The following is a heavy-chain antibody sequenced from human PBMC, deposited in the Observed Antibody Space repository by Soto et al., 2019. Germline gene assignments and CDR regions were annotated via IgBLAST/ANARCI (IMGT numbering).Heavy chain of an antibody. CDR1: GGSISSHY. J-gene: IGHJ2*01. CDR3: ARPRGIAPAVWYFDL. V-gene: IGHV4-59*08. CDR2: IYYSGIT. Sequence: QVQLQESGPGLVKPSETLSLTCTVSGGSISSHYWSWIRQPPGRGLEWIGFIYYSGITDSNPSLKSRVTFSLDTSKNQLSLRLSSVTAADTAVYYCARPRGIAPAVWYFDLWGRGTLVTVSS. D-gene: IGHD6-13*01.